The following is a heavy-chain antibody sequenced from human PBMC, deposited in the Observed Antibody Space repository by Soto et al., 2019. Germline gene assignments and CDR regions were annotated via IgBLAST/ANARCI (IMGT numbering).Heavy chain of an antibody. V-gene: IGHV2-5*01. CDR2: IYWNDDK. J-gene: IGHJ6*02. CDR1: GFSLSTSGVG. D-gene: IGHD6-13*01. CDR3: ALRNTTVTPGIAAAGTLDYVDV. Sequence: QITLKESGPTLVKPTQTLTLTCTFSGFSLSTSGVGVGWIRQPPGKALEWLALIYWNDDKRYSPCLKSRLTITKDTSNNQVVLTMTNMDPVDTATYYCALRNTTVTPGIAAAGTLDYVDVWGQGTTVTVSS.